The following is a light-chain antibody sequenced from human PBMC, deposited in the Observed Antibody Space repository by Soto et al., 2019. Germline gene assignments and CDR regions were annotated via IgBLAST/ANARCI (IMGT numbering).Light chain of an antibody. Sequence: QSALTQPASVSGSPGQSITISCTVTSSDVGAYNYVSWYQQHPGKAPKLMIYEVSNRPSGVSNRFSGSKSANTASLTISGLQAEDEADYYCSSYTSSSILVFGGGTQLTV. CDR1: SSDVGAYNY. J-gene: IGLJ2*01. V-gene: IGLV2-14*01. CDR2: EVS. CDR3: SSYTSSSILV.